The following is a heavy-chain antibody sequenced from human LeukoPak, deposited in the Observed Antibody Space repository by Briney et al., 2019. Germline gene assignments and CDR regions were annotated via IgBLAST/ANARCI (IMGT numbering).Heavy chain of an antibody. D-gene: IGHD6-13*01. CDR1: GGSISGYY. V-gene: IGHV4-59*01. CDR2: ISHSGST. Sequence: SETLSLTCTVSGGSISGYYWSWIRQPPGKGLEWIAYISHSGSTNYNPSLKNRVTMSGDTSKNQLPLKLSSVTAADTAVYYCARDRGSAGGFDYWGQGTLVTVSS. J-gene: IGHJ4*02. CDR3: ARDRGSAGGFDY.